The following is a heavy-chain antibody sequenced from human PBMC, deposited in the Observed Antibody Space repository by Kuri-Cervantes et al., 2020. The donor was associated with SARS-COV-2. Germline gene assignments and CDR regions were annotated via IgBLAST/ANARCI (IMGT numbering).Heavy chain of an antibody. CDR2: MDPNSGNT. CDR3: ARDYFGNWFDP. Sequence: ASVKVSCKASGYTFTSYDINWVRQATGQGLEWMGWMDPNSGNTGYAQKFQGRVTMTRNTSISTAYMELTSLKSDDTAVYCCARDYFGNWFDPWGQGTLVTDSS. D-gene: IGHD3-10*01. J-gene: IGHJ5*02. V-gene: IGHV1-8*02. CDR1: GYTFTSYD.